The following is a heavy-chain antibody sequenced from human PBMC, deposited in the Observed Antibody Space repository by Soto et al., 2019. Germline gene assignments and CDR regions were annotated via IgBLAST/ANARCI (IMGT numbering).Heavy chain of an antibody. CDR1: GFTFSNYA. J-gene: IGHJ4*02. CDR2: FSYDGSNK. D-gene: IGHD2-8*01. Sequence: PGGSLRLSCAASGFTFSNYAMHWVRQAPGKGLEWVAVFSYDGSNKYYADSVKGRFTISRDNSKNTLYLQMNSLRAEDAAVYYCGRGTSIYCTNTTCPMFYWGQGTLVTVSS. V-gene: IGHV3-30-3*01. CDR3: GRGTSIYCTNTTCPMFY.